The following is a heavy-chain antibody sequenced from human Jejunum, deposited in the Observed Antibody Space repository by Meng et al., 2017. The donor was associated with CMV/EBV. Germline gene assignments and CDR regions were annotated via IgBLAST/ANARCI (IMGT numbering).Heavy chain of an antibody. CDR2: VYSSGST. CDR1: TNSFTTYF. V-gene: IGHV4-4*07. J-gene: IGHJ4*02. D-gene: IGHD4-17*01. Sequence: QGQLQESGPGLVKPSETLSLTCTVSTNSFTTYFWNWIRQPAGKGLEWIGRVYSSGSTSSHPSLRSRVLLSVDRSKNQFSLKLTSVTAADTAVYYCAADAGHGDPLEYWGQGTLVTVSS. CDR3: AADAGHGDPLEY.